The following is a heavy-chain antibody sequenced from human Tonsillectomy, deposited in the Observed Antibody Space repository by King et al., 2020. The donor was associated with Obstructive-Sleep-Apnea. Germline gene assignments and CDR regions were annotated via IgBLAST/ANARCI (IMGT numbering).Heavy chain of an antibody. CDR3: ARTAVTMIRGVIITEDYYYYYGMDV. Sequence: QLQESGPGLVKPSQTLSLTCIVSGGSISSGDYYWSCIRQHPGKGLEWIGYIYYSGSTYYNPSLKRRVTISIDTSKNQFSLKLSSVTAADTAVYYCARTAVTMIRGVIITEDYYYYYGMDVWGQGTTVTVSS. V-gene: IGHV4-31*03. J-gene: IGHJ6*02. CDR1: GGSISSGDYY. D-gene: IGHD3-10*01. CDR2: IYYSGST.